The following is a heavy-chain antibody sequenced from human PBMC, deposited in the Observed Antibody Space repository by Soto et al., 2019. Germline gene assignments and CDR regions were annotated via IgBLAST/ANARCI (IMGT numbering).Heavy chain of an antibody. D-gene: IGHD3-22*01. V-gene: IGHV3-23*01. CDR2: ISGSGGST. CDR3: AKDSDECSGYYASEYFQQ. Sequence: LRLSCAASGFTFSSYAMSWVRQAPGKGLEWVSAISGSGGSTYYADSVKGRFTISRDNSKNTLYLQMNSLRAEDTAVYYCAKDSDECSGYYASEYFQQWGQGTLVTVSS. CDR1: GFTFSSYA. J-gene: IGHJ1*01.